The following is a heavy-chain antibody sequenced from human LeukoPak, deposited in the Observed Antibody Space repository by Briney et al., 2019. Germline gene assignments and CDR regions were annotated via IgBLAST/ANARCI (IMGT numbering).Heavy chain of an antibody. J-gene: IGHJ4*02. CDR1: DDSSITYY. V-gene: IGHV4-34*01. CDR3: ARGADHQWLVYVY. CDR2: IGHSGTA. Sequence: KPSETLSLTCTVSDDSSITYYWTWVRQSPNKGLEWLEQIGHSGTADYNPALKSRLTISLDTPNKQMSLRLTSVTAADTGVYYCARGADHQWLVYVYWGQGTLVTVSS. D-gene: IGHD6-19*01.